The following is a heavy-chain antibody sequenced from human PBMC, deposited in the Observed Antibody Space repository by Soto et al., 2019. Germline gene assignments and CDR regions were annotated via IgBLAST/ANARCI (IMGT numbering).Heavy chain of an antibody. CDR3: ARVGYYDSSGYYDY. V-gene: IGHV4-59*01. J-gene: IGHJ4*02. CDR2: IYSSGST. Sequence: SETLSLTCTVSGGSIRSYYWNWIRQPPGKGLEWIGYIYSSGSTNYNPSLKSRVTMSVDTSKNQFSLKLSSLTAADTAAYYCARVGYYDSSGYYDYWGQGTLVTVSS. D-gene: IGHD3-22*01. CDR1: GGSIRSYY.